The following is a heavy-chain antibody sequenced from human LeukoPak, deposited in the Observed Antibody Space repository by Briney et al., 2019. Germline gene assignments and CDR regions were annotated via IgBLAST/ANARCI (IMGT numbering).Heavy chain of an antibody. Sequence: GGSLRLSCAASGFIFSDYYMSWIRQAPGKGLEWVSYITSSSSYTNYADSVKGRFTISRDNAKNSLYLQMNSLRAEDTAVYYCARERFGAGTTAFDYWGQGTLVTVSS. J-gene: IGHJ4*02. D-gene: IGHD1-1*01. CDR3: ARERFGAGTTAFDY. CDR1: GFIFSDYY. CDR2: ITSSSSYT. V-gene: IGHV3-11*06.